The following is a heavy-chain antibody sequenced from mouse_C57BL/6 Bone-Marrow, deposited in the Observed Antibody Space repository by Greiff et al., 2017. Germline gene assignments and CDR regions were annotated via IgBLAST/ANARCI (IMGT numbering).Heavy chain of an antibody. J-gene: IGHJ3*01. CDR2: IDPENGDT. Sequence: VQLKQSGAELVRPGASVKLSCTASGFNIKDDYMHWVKQRPEQGLEWIGWIDPENGDTEYASKFQGKATITADTSSNTAYLQLSSLTSEDTAVYYCTIPLYDGYYTLAYWGQGTLVTVSA. D-gene: IGHD2-3*01. CDR3: TIPLYDGYYTLAY. CDR1: GFNIKDDY. V-gene: IGHV14-4*01.